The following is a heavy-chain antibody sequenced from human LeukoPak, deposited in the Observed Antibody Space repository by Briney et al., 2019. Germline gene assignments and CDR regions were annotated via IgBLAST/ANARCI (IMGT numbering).Heavy chain of an antibody. V-gene: IGHV3-30-3*01. CDR2: ISYDGSNK. CDR1: GFTFSSYA. J-gene: IGHJ4*02. D-gene: IGHD5-18*01. Sequence: PGGSLRLSCAASGFTFSSYAMHWVRQAPGKGLEWVAVISYDGSNKYYADSVKGRFTISRDNSKNTLYLQMNSLRAEDTAVYYCAVHVDTAMVRWGQGTLVTVSS. CDR3: AVHVDTAMVR.